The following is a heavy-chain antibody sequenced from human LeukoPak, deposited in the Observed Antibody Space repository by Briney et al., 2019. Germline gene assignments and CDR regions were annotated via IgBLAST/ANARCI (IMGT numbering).Heavy chain of an antibody. Sequence: GGTLRLSCAASGFTVSRNFMSWVRQAPGKGLEWVSVIHIGGSTYYADSVKGRFTISRDNSKNTLYLQMNSLRAEDTAVYYCARDSSQTRNYYYYMDVWGKGTTVTVSS. CDR3: ARDSSQTRNYYYYMDV. J-gene: IGHJ6*03. CDR2: IHIGGST. D-gene: IGHD6-6*01. V-gene: IGHV3-53*01. CDR1: GFTVSRNF.